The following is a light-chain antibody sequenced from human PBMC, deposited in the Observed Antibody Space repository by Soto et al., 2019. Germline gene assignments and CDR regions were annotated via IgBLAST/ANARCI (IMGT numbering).Light chain of an antibody. CDR3: QQRSYWLS. V-gene: IGKV3-11*01. Sequence: EIVLTQSPATLSLSPGDRATLSCRASQSVSNYLAWYQQKPGQAPRLLIYETSNRASGIPARFSGSGSGTDFPLTISSLEPEDFAVYYCQQRSYWLSFGGGTKVEIK. J-gene: IGKJ4*01. CDR1: QSVSNY. CDR2: ETS.